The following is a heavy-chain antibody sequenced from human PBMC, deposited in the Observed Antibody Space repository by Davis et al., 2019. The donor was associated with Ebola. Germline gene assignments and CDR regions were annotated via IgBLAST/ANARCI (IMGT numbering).Heavy chain of an antibody. V-gene: IGHV3-73*01. Sequence: GESLEISCAASGFTFSGSAMHWVRQASGKGLEWVGRIRSKANSYATAYAASVKGRFTISRDDSKNTAYLQMNSLKTEDTAVYYCHAGFDYWGQGTLVTVSS. J-gene: IGHJ4*02. CDR1: GFTFSGSA. CDR3: HAGFDY. D-gene: IGHD1-14*01. CDR2: IRSKANSYAT.